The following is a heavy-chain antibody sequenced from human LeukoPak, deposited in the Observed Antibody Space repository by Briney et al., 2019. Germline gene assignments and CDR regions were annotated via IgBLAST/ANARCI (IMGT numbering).Heavy chain of an antibody. J-gene: IGHJ4*02. CDR1: GYSISSGYY. V-gene: IGHV4-38-2*02. CDR3: ARVLWTRSASSYYFDY. D-gene: IGHD3-10*01. CDR2: IYQSGST. Sequence: SETLSLTCIVSGYSISSGYYWGWIRQPPGKGLEWIGNIYQSGSTYYDPSLKSRVTISVDPSKSQFSLQLSSVTAADTAVYYCARVLWTRSASSYYFDYWGQGTLVTVSS.